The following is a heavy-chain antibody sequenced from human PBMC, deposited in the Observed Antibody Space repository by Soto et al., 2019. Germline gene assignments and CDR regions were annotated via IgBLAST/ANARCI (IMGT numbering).Heavy chain of an antibody. CDR3: ARDSGYCSGGSCYNWFDP. Sequence: GASVKVSCKASGYTFTRYGISWVRQAPGQGLEWMGWISAYNGNTNYAQKLQGRVTMTTDTSTSTAYMELRSLRSDDTAVYYCARDSGYCSGGSCYNWFDPWGQGTLVTVSS. CDR2: ISAYNGNT. J-gene: IGHJ5*02. CDR1: GYTFTRYG. D-gene: IGHD2-15*01. V-gene: IGHV1-18*01.